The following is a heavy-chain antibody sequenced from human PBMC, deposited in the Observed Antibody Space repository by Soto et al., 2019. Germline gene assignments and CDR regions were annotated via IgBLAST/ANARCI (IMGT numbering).Heavy chain of an antibody. J-gene: IGHJ6*02. CDR3: ARHQPGNYYYYAMDV. Sequence: VGSLRLSCAVSGFSFSSYEMNWVRQAPGKGLEWVSFISSSGSTIFYADSVKGRFTISRDNAKNSLYLQMNSLRAEDTAVYYCARHQPGNYYYYAMDVWGQGTTVNVSS. V-gene: IGHV3-48*03. CDR1: GFSFSSYE. CDR2: ISSSGSTI. D-gene: IGHD2-2*01.